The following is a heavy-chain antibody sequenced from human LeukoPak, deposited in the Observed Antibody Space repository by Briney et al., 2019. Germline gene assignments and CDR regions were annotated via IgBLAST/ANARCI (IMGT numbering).Heavy chain of an antibody. CDR3: ARGDNNNRGFDP. D-gene: IGHD1-14*01. Sequence: SETLSLTCTVSGGSISSDNYYWSWIRQPPGKGLESIRYIHYSTSTYYNPSINSRITISLDTSKNQSSPKQNSLTAANTAVYYCARGDNNNRGFDPWGQGTLVTVSS. V-gene: IGHV4-30-4*08. CDR2: IHYSTST. CDR1: GGSISSDNYY. J-gene: IGHJ5*02.